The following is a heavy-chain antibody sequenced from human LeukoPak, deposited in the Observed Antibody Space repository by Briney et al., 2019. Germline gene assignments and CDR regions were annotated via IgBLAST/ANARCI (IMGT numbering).Heavy chain of an antibody. CDR3: ARMSLLYYDSSGYYHDAFDI. J-gene: IGHJ3*02. CDR2: ISYDGSNK. D-gene: IGHD3-22*01. CDR1: GFTFSSYA. Sequence: PGGSLRLSCAASGFTFSSYAMHWVRQAPGKGLEWVAVISYDGSNKHYADSVKGRFTISRDNSKNTLYLQMNSLRAEDTAVYYCARMSLLYYDSSGYYHDAFDIWGQGTMVTVSS. V-gene: IGHV3-30-3*01.